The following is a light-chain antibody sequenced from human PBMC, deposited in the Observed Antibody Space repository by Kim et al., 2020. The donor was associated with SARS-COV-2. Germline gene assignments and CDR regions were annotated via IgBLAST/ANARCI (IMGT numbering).Light chain of an antibody. Sequence: KVIISGSGSYSNIGRNYVHCYHHVPGTAPKLLIYRNLQRPSGVPDRFSASKSGTSASLDISGLRSEDEADYYCSSWDDTLGGHAIFGGGTQLTVL. V-gene: IGLV1-47*01. J-gene: IGLJ2*01. CDR1: YSNIGRNY. CDR2: RNL. CDR3: SSWDDTLGGHAI.